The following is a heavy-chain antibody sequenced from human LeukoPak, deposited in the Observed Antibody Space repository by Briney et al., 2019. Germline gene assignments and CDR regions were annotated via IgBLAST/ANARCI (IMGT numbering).Heavy chain of an antibody. D-gene: IGHD2-8*02. CDR1: GFTFSSYA. CDR2: ISYDGSNK. J-gene: IGHJ6*03. CDR3: ARASVGWWHDRPYYMDV. V-gene: IGHV3-30*01. Sequence: GGSLRLSCAASGFTFSSYAMHWVRQAPGTGLKWVALISYDGSNKYYADSVKGRFTISRDNSKNTLYLQVNSLRTEDTAVYYCARASVGWWHDRPYYMDVWGKGTTVTVSS.